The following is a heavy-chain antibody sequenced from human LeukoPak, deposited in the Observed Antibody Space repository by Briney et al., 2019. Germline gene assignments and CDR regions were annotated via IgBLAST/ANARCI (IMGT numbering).Heavy chain of an antibody. Sequence: TSETLSLTCTVSGGSISSDYWSWIRQPPGKGLEWIGYIYYRGSTNYNPSLKSRVTISVDTSKNKFSLKLSSVTAADTAVYYCARTVVVNYFDYWGQGTLVTVSS. CDR2: IYYRGST. D-gene: IGHD3-22*01. J-gene: IGHJ4*02. V-gene: IGHV4-59*08. CDR1: GGSISSDY. CDR3: ARTVVVNYFDY.